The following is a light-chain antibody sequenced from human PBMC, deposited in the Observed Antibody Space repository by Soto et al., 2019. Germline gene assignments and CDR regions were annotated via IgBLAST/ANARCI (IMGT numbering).Light chain of an antibody. CDR3: SSHSSSSPYV. J-gene: IGLJ1*01. Sequence: QSALTQPASVSGSAGQSITISCSGTMRDVGAYNLVSWYQQHPGTAPKLIIYEVRNRPSGISSRFSGSRSGNTASLTISALHVEDEADYFCSSHSSSSPYVFGPGTKVTVL. CDR1: MRDVGAYNL. CDR2: EVR. V-gene: IGLV2-14*01.